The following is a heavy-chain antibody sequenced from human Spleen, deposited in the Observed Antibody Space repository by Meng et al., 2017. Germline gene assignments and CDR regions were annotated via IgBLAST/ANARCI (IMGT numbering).Heavy chain of an antibody. Sequence: HGQLEAYGAGVELPWASLTLSCKASGATFCIYAIHWVRLGPGQRRAWMGWINAGNVKTTYSKQFQGRVTITRDTSATTAYRELSSLRSEDTAVDYCERKVPEFHFDYWGQGTLVTVSS. V-gene: IGHV1-3*01. J-gene: IGHJ4*02. CDR2: INAGNVKT. CDR3: ERKVPEFHFDY. D-gene: IGHD3-10*01. CDR1: GATFCIYA.